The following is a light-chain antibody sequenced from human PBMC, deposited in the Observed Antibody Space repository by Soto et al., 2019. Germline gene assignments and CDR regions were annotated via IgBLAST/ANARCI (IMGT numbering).Light chain of an antibody. CDR3: QQYKTYPWT. V-gene: IGKV1-5*01. Sequence: DIQMTHSPSTLSASVGDRVTITCRASQSITTWLAWYQQKPGQAPKLLIYDASSLESGVPSRFSGSGSGPEFTLTISSLQPDDFATYYCQQYKTYPWTFGQGTKV. J-gene: IGKJ1*01. CDR1: QSITTW. CDR2: DAS.